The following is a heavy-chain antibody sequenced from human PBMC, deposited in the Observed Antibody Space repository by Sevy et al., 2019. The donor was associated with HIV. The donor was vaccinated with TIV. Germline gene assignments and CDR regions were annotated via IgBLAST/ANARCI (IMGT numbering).Heavy chain of an antibody. CDR1: GFTFSSYE. D-gene: IGHD3-22*01. Sequence: GGSLRLSCEASGFTFSSYEMNWVRQAPGKGLEWVSYISGSGTTIKYADSVKGHFTISRANAKNSLYMQMNSLRAEDTAVYYCARVDANYDKGFDPWGQGTLVTVSS. V-gene: IGHV3-48*03. CDR3: ARVDANYDKGFDP. J-gene: IGHJ5*02. CDR2: ISGSGTTI.